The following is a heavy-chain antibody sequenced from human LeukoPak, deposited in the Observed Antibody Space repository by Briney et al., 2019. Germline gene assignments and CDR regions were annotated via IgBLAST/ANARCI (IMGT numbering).Heavy chain of an antibody. CDR1: GFTFSSYG. D-gene: IGHD5-12*01. CDR3: ARDRRSSGYSGYDYRRRGYGMDV. Sequence: PGGSLRLSCAASGFTFSSYGMHWVRQAPGNGLEWVAVISYDGSNKYYADSVKGRFNTSGDNSKNTRYLQMNSLRAEDTAVYYCARDRRSSGYSGYDYRRRGYGMDVWGQGTTVTVSS. J-gene: IGHJ6*02. CDR2: ISYDGSNK. V-gene: IGHV3-30*03.